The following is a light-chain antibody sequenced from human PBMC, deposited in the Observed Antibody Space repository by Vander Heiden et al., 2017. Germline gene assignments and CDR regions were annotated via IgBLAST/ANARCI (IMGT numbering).Light chain of an antibody. CDR2: DSS. CDR1: QSVSSY. Sequence: EIVLTQSPAILSLSPGERATLSCRASQSVSSYLAWYQQKPGQAPRLLIYDSSHRATGISARFSGSGSGTDFTLTISSLEPEDFGVYYCQQRSNWQTFGQGTKVEIK. CDR3: QQRSNWQT. V-gene: IGKV3-11*01. J-gene: IGKJ1*01.